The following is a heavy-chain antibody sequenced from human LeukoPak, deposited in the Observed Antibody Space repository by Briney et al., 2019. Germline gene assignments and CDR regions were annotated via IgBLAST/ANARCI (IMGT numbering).Heavy chain of an antibody. J-gene: IGHJ5*02. D-gene: IGHD3-10*01. Sequence: ASVKVSCKASGYTFIDYYIHWVRQAPGQGLEWMGWINPNSGDTNYAQKFQGRVTMTRDTSITTAYMDLSRLTSDDTALYYCAKDYYGSGSLDDPWGQGTLVTVSS. CDR1: GYTFIDYY. V-gene: IGHV1-2*02. CDR2: INPNSGDT. CDR3: AKDYYGSGSLDDP.